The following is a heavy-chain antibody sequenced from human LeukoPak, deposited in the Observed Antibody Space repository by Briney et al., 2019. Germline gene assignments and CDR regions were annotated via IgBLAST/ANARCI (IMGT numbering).Heavy chain of an antibody. CDR3: ARSEYSYGADAFDI. V-gene: IGHV4-34*01. J-gene: IGHJ3*02. D-gene: IGHD5-18*01. CDR1: GGSFSGYY. CDR2: INHSGST. Sequence: SETLPLTCAVYGGSFSGYYWSWIRQPPGKGLEWIGEINHSGSTNYKPSLKSRVTISVDTSRNQFSLKLSSVTAADTAVYYCARSEYSYGADAFDIWGQGTMVTVSS.